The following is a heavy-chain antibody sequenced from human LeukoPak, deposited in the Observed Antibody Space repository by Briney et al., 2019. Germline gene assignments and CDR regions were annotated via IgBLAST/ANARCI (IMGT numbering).Heavy chain of an antibody. V-gene: IGHV4-61*02. CDR3: ARDIPLYCTNGVCPFSDYYYYMDV. CDR2: IYTSGST. D-gene: IGHD2-8*01. CDR1: GCSISSGSYY. J-gene: IGHJ6*03. Sequence: PSETLSLTCTVSGCSISSGSYYWSCIGPPAGKGLEWSGCIYTSGSTYYNPYLKSRVTISVDTSKNQFSLKLSSVTAADTAVYYCARDIPLYCTNGVCPFSDYYYYMDVWGKGTTVTVSS.